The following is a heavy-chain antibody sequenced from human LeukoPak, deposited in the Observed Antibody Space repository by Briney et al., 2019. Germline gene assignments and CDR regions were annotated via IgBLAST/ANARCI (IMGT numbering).Heavy chain of an antibody. Sequence: SETLSLTCAVYGGSFSGYYWSWIRQPPGKGLEWIGEINHSGSTNYNPSLKSRVTISVDTSKNQFSLKLSSVTAADTAVYYCARLGILSTDYYYYYYMDVWGKGTTVTVSS. CDR1: GGSFSGYY. CDR2: INHSGST. V-gene: IGHV4-34*01. D-gene: IGHD7-27*01. CDR3: ARLGILSTDYYYYYYMDV. J-gene: IGHJ6*03.